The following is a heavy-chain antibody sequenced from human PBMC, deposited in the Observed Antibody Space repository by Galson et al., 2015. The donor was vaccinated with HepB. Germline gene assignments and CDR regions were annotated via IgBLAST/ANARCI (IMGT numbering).Heavy chain of an antibody. D-gene: IGHD4-17*01. Sequence: ETLSLTCTVSGGSISISNYYWGWIRQPPGKGLEWIGSIYYRGRTYYNPSLKSQVTMSVDTSKDEFSLTLTSVTAADTAVYFCARSVDYGDCFEFWGQGIVVTVSS. V-gene: IGHV4-39*01. CDR1: GGSISISNYY. J-gene: IGHJ4*02. CDR3: ARSVDYGDCFEF. CDR2: IYYRGRT.